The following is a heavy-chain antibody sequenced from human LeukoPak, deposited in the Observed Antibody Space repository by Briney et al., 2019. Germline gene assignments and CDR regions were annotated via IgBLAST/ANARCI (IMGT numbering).Heavy chain of an antibody. CDR2: ISAYNGNT. CDR1: GYTFTSYG. V-gene: IGHV1-18*01. J-gene: IGHJ3*02. Sequence: ASVKVSCKASGYTFTSYGISWVRQAPGQGLAWMGWISAYNGNTNYTQKLQGRVTMTTDTSTSTAYMELRSLRSDDTAVYYCARLDYDILTGLDAFDIWGQGTMVTVSS. CDR3: ARLDYDILTGLDAFDI. D-gene: IGHD3-9*01.